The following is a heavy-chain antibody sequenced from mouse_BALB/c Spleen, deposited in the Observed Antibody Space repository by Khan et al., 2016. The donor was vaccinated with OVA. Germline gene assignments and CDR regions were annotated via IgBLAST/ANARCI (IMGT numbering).Heavy chain of an antibody. CDR3: EIRDYFDY. J-gene: IGHJ2*01. CDR2: ISTDSVNT. Sequence: QVQLQQSGPELVRPGVSVKLSCKGSGYTFTDYSMHWVKQSYAKSLEWIGVISTDSVNTNYNQKFKGKATLTVDKSSSTAYMELDRMTSEDSGIYYCEIRDYFDYWGQGTTLTVSS. V-gene: IGHV1S137*01. CDR1: GYTFTDYS.